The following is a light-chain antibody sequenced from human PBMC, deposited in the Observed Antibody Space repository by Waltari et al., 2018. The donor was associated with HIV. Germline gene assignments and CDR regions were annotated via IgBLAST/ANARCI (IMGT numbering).Light chain of an antibody. CDR2: KNN. CDR1: NSTIGSNH. Sequence: QSVLTQPPSASGTPGQRATISCFGSNSTIGSNHVYWYQQLPGMAPKLLLYKNNQRPSGVPDRFSGSKSGTSASLAISGLRSEDEADYYCAAWDDRLNLVFGGGTKLTVL. V-gene: IGLV1-47*01. J-gene: IGLJ2*01. CDR3: AAWDDRLNLV.